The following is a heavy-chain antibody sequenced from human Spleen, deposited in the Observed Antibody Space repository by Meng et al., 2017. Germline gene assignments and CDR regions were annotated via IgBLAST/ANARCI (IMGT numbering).Heavy chain of an antibody. CDR2: ISGSGRNT. J-gene: IGHJ4*02. CDR1: GFTFSSYA. V-gene: IGHV3-23*01. CDR3: ARGCGGSCLAADS. D-gene: IGHD2-15*01. Sequence: GESLKISCAASGFTFSSYAMNWVRQAPGKGLEWVSGISGSGRNTDHAVSVEGRFTVSRDNARNTLYLQMSSLRVEDTAVYYCARGCGGSCLAADSWGQGTLVTVSS.